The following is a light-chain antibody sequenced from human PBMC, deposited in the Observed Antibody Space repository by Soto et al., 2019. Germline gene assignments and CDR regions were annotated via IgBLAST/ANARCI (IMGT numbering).Light chain of an antibody. J-gene: IGKJ1*01. CDR3: QQSYSTPWT. CDR2: AAS. CDR1: QSISSY. Sequence: DLPVTQSTSRMSATVGDRVNVTCRASQSISSYLNWYQQKPGKAPKLLIYAASSLQSGVPSRFSGSGSGTDFTLTISSLQPEDFATYYCQQSYSTPWTFGQGTKVDIK. V-gene: IGKV1-39*01.